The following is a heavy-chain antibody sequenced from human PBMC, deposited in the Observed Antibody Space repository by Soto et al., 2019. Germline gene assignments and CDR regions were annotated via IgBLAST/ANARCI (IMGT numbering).Heavy chain of an antibody. CDR1: GYSFTSYW. D-gene: IGHD3-22*01. J-gene: IGHJ4*02. CDR3: ARQSIRYDSSGYYLYYFDY. Sequence: GESLKISCKGSGYSFTSYWISWVRQMPGKGLEWMGRFDPSDSYTNYSPSFQGHVTISADKSISTAYLQWSSLKASDTAMYYCARQSIRYDSSGYYLYYFDYWGQGTLVTVSS. CDR2: FDPSDSYT. V-gene: IGHV5-10-1*01.